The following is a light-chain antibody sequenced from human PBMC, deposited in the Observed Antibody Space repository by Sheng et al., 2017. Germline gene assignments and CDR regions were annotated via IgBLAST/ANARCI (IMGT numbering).Light chain of an antibody. CDR1: QSISHF. V-gene: IGKV3-11*01. CDR2: DAS. J-gene: IGKJ4*01. CDR3: QQRSSWPSLT. Sequence: EIVLTQSPATLSLSPGERATLSCRASQSISHFLAWYQQKPGQAPRLLIFDASNRATDIPARFSASGSGTDFTLTISSLEPEDFAVYYCQQRSSWPSLTFGGGTKVEIK.